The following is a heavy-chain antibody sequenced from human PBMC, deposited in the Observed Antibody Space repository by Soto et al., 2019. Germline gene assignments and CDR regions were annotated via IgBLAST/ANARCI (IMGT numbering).Heavy chain of an antibody. CDR2: IYYSGSA. CDR3: ARAAARNYYDSRGAVDY. J-gene: IGHJ4*02. CDR1: GGSISSGGYY. Sequence: QVQLQESGPGLVKPSQTLSLTCTVSGGSISSGGYYWSWIRQHPGKGLEWIGYIYYSGSAYYNPSRKSRVTISVDTSKNQFARNLSSVTAADTAVYYCARAAARNYYDSRGAVDYWGQGTLVTVSS. D-gene: IGHD3-22*01. V-gene: IGHV4-31*03.